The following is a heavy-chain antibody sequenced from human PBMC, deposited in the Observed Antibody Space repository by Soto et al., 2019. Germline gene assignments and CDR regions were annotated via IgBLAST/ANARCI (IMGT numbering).Heavy chain of an antibody. V-gene: IGHV4-59*01. CDR3: ARDIKPNYYYYCMDF. J-gene: IGHJ6*02. CDR2: IYYSGST. Sequence: SETLSLTCTVSGGSISSYYWSWIRQPPGKGLEWIGYIYYSGSTNYNPSLKSRVTISVDTSKNQFSLKLSSVTAADTAVYYCARDIKPNYYYYCMDFWGQGTTGSVSS. CDR1: GGSISSYY.